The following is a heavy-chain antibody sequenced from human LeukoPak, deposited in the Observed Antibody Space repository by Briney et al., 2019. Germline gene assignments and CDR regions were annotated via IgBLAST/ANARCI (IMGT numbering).Heavy chain of an antibody. V-gene: IGHV3-21*01. Sequence: GGSLRLSCAASGFTFSSYSMNWVRQAPGKGLEWVSSINSKSRYIYYADSLKGRFTISRDNGKNSVYLQMNSLRAEDTAVYFCARADSSSSRLDCWGQGTLVTVSS. D-gene: IGHD6-6*01. J-gene: IGHJ4*02. CDR2: INSKSRYI. CDR1: GFTFSSYS. CDR3: ARADSSSSRLDC.